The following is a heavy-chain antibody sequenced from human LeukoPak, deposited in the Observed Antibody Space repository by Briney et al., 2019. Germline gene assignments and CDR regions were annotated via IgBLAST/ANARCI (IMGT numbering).Heavy chain of an antibody. J-gene: IGHJ4*02. CDR1: GGSISSSGYY. CDR3: ARRHARGYNYGYIDY. Sequence: SETLSLTCTVSGGSISSSGYYWGWIRQPPGKGLEWIVTIYYSGGTYYNPSLKSRVTLSVDTSKNQFSLKLRSVTAADTAVYYCARRHARGYNYGYIDYWGQATLVTVSS. D-gene: IGHD5-18*01. V-gene: IGHV4-39*01. CDR2: IYYSGGT.